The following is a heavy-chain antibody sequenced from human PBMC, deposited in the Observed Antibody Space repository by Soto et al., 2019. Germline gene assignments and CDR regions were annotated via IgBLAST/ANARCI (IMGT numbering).Heavy chain of an antibody. CDR1: GFTFSSYA. CDR2: ISGSGGST. V-gene: IGHV3-23*01. J-gene: IGHJ4*02. D-gene: IGHD3-10*01. Sequence: GGSLRLSCAASGFTFSSYAMSWVRQAPGKGLEWVSAISGSGGSTYYADSVKGRFTISRDNSKNTLYLQMNSLRAEDTAVYYCANVNYYGSGPTVDYWGQGTLVTVSS. CDR3: ANVNYYGSGPTVDY.